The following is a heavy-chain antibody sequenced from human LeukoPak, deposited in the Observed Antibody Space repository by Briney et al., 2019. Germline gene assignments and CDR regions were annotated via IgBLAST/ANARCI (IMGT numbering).Heavy chain of an antibody. Sequence: SETLSLTCTVSGGSISSGSYYWRWIRQPAGKGLEWIGRIYTSGSTNYNPSLKSRVTISVDTSKNQFSLKLSSVTAADTAVYYCARTAYNYYYMDVWGKGTTVTVSS. CDR1: GGSISSGSYY. J-gene: IGHJ6*03. CDR3: ARTAYNYYYMDV. V-gene: IGHV4-61*02. CDR2: IYTSGST. D-gene: IGHD2-21*02.